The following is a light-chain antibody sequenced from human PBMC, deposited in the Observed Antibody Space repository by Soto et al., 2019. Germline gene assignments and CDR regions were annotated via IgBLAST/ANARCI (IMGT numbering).Light chain of an antibody. CDR3: HQHGGSPET. J-gene: IGKJ1*01. V-gene: IGKV3-11*01. Sequence: EIVLTQSPATLSLSPGERATLSCRASQSVSSYLAWYQQKPGQAPRLLIYDASNRATGIPARFSGSGSGTDFTLTISRLEPDDFAIYHCHQHGGSPETFGQGTKVEIK. CDR1: QSVSSY. CDR2: DAS.